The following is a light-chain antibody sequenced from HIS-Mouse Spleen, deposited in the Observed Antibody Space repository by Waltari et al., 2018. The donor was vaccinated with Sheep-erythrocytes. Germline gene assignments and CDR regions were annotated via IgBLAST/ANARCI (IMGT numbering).Light chain of an antibody. CDR1: QSVSSY. CDR3: QQRSNWPPLT. Sequence: EIVLTQSPATLSLSPGERATLPCRASQSVSSYLAWYQQKPGQAPRLLIYDASNRATGIPARFSGSGSGTDFTLTISSLEPKDFAVYYCQQRSNWPPLTFGGGTKVEIK. CDR2: DAS. V-gene: IGKV3-11*01. J-gene: IGKJ4*01.